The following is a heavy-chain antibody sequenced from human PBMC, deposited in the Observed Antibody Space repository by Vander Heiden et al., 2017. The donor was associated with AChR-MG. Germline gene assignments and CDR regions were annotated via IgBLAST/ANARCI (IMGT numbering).Heavy chain of an antibody. Sequence: QLQLQESGPGLVKPSETLSLTCTVSGGSISSSSYYWGWIRQPPGKGLEWIGSIYYSGSTYYNPSLKSRVTISVDTPKNQFSLKLSSVTAADTAVYYCARHMKQNEKWYFDLWGRGTLVTVSS. CDR2: IYYSGST. V-gene: IGHV4-39*01. J-gene: IGHJ2*01. CDR3: ARHMKQNEKWYFDL. D-gene: IGHD1-1*01. CDR1: GGSISSSSYY.